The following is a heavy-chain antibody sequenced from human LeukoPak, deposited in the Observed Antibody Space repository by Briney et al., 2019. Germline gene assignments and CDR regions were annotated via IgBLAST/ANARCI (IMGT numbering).Heavy chain of an antibody. V-gene: IGHV1-2*02. J-gene: IGHJ4*02. D-gene: IGHD3-22*01. Sequence: ASVKVSCKASGYTFTGYYMHWVQQAPGQGLEWMGWINPNSGGTNYAQKFQGRVTMTRDTSISTAYMELSRLGSDDTAVYYCARGRYYYDSSGYYDYWGQGTLVTVSS. CDR1: GYTFTGYY. CDR3: ARGRYYYDSSGYYDY. CDR2: INPNSGGT.